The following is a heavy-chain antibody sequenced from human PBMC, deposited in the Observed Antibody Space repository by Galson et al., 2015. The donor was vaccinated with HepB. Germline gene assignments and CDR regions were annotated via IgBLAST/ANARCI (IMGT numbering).Heavy chain of an antibody. CDR3: ARDEETTVTTLDY. D-gene: IGHD4-17*01. J-gene: IGHJ4*02. CDR2: IKKDGSEK. V-gene: IGHV3-7*03. CDR1: GFTFSSYW. Sequence: SLRLSCAASGFTFSSYWMSWVRQAPGKGLEWVANIKKDGSEKYYVDSVKGRFTISRDDAKNSLYLQMNSLRAEDTAVYYCARDEETTVTTLDYWGQGTLVTVSS.